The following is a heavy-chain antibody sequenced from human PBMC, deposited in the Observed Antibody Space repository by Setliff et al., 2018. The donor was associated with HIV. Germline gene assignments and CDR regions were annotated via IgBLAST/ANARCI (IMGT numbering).Heavy chain of an antibody. CDR3: ARDIWGSSWYSSALNDAFDI. CDR1: GFTFSTYW. D-gene: IGHD6-13*01. Sequence: PGGSLRLSCAASGFTFSTYWMSWVRQAPGKGLEWVANIKQDGSEKYYVDSVKGLFTVSRDNAKNSLYLQMNSLRAEDTAVYYCARDIWGSSWYSSALNDAFDIWGQGTMVTVSS. J-gene: IGHJ3*02. CDR2: IKQDGSEK. V-gene: IGHV3-7*01.